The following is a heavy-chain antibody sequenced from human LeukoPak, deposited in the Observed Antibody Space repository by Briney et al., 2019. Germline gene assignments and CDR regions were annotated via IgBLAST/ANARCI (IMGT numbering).Heavy chain of an antibody. Sequence: SETLSLTCAVDGGSLGGYYWSWIRQPPGKGLEWIGEINHSGSTNYDPSLKSRVTISVDTSKNQFSLKLSSVTAADTAVYYCARGGYSYGFYYFDYWGQGTLVTVSS. CDR2: INHSGST. CDR3: ARGGYSYGFYYFDY. V-gene: IGHV4-34*01. CDR1: GGSLGGYY. D-gene: IGHD5-18*01. J-gene: IGHJ4*02.